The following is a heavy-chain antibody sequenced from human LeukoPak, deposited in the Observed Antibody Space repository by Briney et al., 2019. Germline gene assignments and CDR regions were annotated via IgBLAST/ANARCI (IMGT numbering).Heavy chain of an antibody. D-gene: IGHD6-13*01. Sequence: SETLSLTCTVSGGSISSSSYYWGWIRQPPGKGLEWIGSICYSGSTYYNPSLKSRVTISVDTSKNQFSLKLSSVTAADTAVYYCARQGSSWNNWFDPWGQGTLVTVSS. CDR3: ARQGSSWNNWFDP. CDR2: ICYSGST. V-gene: IGHV4-39*01. CDR1: GGSISSSSYY. J-gene: IGHJ5*02.